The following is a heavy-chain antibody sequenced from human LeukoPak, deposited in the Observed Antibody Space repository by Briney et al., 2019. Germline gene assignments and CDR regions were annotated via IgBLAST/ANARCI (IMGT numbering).Heavy chain of an antibody. CDR2: ISSSSSTI. J-gene: IGHJ4*02. CDR3: ARSTRSGYYYFDY. Sequence: GGSLRLSCAASGFTFSRYSMNWVRQAPGKGLEWVSYISSSSSTIYYADSLKGRFTISRDNAKNSLYLQMNSLRDEDTAVYYCARSTRSGYYYFDYWGQGTLVTVSS. V-gene: IGHV3-48*02. CDR1: GFTFSRYS. D-gene: IGHD3-22*01.